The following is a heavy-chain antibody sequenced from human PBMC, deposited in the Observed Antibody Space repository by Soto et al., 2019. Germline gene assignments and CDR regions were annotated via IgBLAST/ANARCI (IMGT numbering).Heavy chain of an antibody. CDR2: IYHSGGT. V-gene: IGHV4-30-2*01. CDR1: GGPITSGGYS. D-gene: IGHD4-17*01. Sequence: PSETLSLTCAVSGGPITSGGYSWSWIRQPPGKGLEWIGYIYHSGGTYYNPSLKSRVTLSIDRTKKQFSLKLKSVTAAGTAVYFCARTMTTSGWFDPWGQGTLVTVSS. CDR3: ARTMTTSGWFDP. J-gene: IGHJ5*02.